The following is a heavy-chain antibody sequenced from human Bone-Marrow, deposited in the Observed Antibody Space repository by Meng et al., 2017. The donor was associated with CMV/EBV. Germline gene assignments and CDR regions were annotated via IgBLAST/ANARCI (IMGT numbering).Heavy chain of an antibody. V-gene: IGHV4-59*01. CDR1: GGSISSYY. CDR3: ARCHYDFWSGYYTGPNWFDP. CDR2: IYYSGST. D-gene: IGHD3-3*01. J-gene: IGHJ5*02. Sequence: QVQLQESGPGLVKPSETLSLTCTGSGGSISSYYWSWIRQPPGKGLEWIGYIYYSGSTNYNPSLKSRVTISVDTSKNQFSLKLSSVTAADTAVYYCARCHYDFWSGYYTGPNWFDPWGQGTLVTVSS.